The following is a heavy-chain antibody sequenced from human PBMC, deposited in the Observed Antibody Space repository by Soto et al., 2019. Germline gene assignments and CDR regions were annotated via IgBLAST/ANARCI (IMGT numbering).Heavy chain of an antibody. CDR3: AREADILNWFDP. D-gene: IGHD3-9*01. CDR2: ISSSISTI. CDR1: GFTFSSYS. J-gene: IGHJ5*02. V-gene: IGHV3-48*01. Sequence: GGSLRLSCAASGFTFSSYSMNWVRQAPGKGLEWVSYISSSISTIYYADSVKGRFTISRDNAKNSLYLQMNSLRAEDTAVYYCAREADILNWFDPWGQGTLVTVSS.